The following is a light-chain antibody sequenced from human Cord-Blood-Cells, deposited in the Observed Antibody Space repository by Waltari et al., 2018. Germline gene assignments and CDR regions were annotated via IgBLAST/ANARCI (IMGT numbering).Light chain of an antibody. CDR2: QDS. CDR3: QAWDSSTAV. CDR1: KLGAKY. V-gene: IGLV3-1*01. Sequence: SYELTQPPSVSVSPGQTASITCSGDKLGAKYACWYQQKPGQSPVLVIYQDSKRPSGIPERFSGSNSGNTDTLTISGTQAMDEADYYCQAWDSSTAVFGTGTKVTVL. J-gene: IGLJ1*01.